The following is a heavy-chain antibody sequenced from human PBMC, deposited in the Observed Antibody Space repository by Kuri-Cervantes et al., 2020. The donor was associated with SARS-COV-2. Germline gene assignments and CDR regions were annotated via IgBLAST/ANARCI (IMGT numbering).Heavy chain of an antibody. CDR1: GFTFSNAW. CDR2: ISSSSSYI. CDR3: ARDRGVEWYYMDV. Sequence: LSLTCAASGFTFSNAWMSWVRQAPGKGLEWVSSISSSSSYIYYADSVKGRFTISRDNAKNSLYLQMNSLRAEDTAVYYCARDRGVEWYYMDVWGKGTTVTVSS. V-gene: IGHV3-21*01. D-gene: IGHD3-10*01. J-gene: IGHJ6*03.